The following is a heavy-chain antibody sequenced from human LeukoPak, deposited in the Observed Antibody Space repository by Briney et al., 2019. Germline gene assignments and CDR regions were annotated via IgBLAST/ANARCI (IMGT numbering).Heavy chain of an antibody. CDR1: GYTFTSYD. V-gene: IGHV1-8*01. CDR3: AHLYYYDSSGTAEDAFDI. J-gene: IGHJ3*02. D-gene: IGHD3-22*01. Sequence: ASVKVSCKASGYTFTSYDIHWVRQATGQGLEWMGWMNPNSGNTGYAQKFQGRVTMNRNTSISTAYMELSSLRSEDTAVYYCAHLYYYDSSGTAEDAFDIWGQGTMVTVSS. CDR2: MNPNSGNT.